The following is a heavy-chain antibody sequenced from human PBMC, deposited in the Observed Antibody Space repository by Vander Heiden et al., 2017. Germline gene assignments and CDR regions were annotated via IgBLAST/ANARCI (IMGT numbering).Heavy chain of an antibody. CDR1: GFAFGLSG. CDR2: ISGSSGFI. Sequence: EVQLVESGGGLLQAGGSLTLPWAASGFAFGLSGMNWVRRAPGRGLEWVSSISGSSGFIYYADSVKGRFTISRDNAKNSLYLQMNSLRAEDTAVYYCARYLGELLFGPPDYWGQGTLVTVSS. D-gene: IGHD3-10*01. V-gene: IGHV3-21*01. J-gene: IGHJ4*02. CDR3: ARYLGELLFGPPDY.